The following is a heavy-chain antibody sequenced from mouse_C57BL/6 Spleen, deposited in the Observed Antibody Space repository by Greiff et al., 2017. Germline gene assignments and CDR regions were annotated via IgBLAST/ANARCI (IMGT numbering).Heavy chain of an antibody. J-gene: IGHJ2*01. CDR1: GYTFTDYE. CDR3: TREGTTTVVAHYFDY. D-gene: IGHD1-1*01. Sequence: QVQLQQSGAELVRPGASVTLSCKASGYTFTDYEMHWVKQTPVHGLEWIGAIDPETGGTAYNQKFKGKAILTADKSSSTAYMELRSLTSEDSAVYYCTREGTTTVVAHYFDYWGQGTTLTVSS. V-gene: IGHV1-15*01. CDR2: IDPETGGT.